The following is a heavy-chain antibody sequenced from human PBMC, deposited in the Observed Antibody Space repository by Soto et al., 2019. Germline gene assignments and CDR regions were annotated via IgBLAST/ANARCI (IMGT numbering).Heavy chain of an antibody. CDR2: ISGSGGST. V-gene: IGHV3-23*01. CDR3: AINPHYDILTGYYISFDY. J-gene: IGHJ4*02. Sequence: GGSLRLSCAASGFTFSSYAMSWVRQAPGKGLEWVSAISGSGGSTYYADSVKGRFTISRDNSKNTLYLQMNSLRAEDTAEYYCAINPHYDILTGYYISFDYWGQGTLVTVSS. CDR1: GFTFSSYA. D-gene: IGHD3-9*01.